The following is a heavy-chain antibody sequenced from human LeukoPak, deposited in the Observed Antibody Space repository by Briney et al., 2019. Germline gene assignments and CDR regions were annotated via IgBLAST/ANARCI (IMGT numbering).Heavy chain of an antibody. V-gene: IGHV4-4*07. CDR3: ARDRRSSGWGEYFHH. D-gene: IGHD6-19*01. J-gene: IGHJ1*01. Sequence: SETLSLTCTVSGGSISSYYWSWIRQPAGKGLEWIGRISPSGSTNSNPSLKSRVTMSVDTSKSQFSLKLSSVTAADTAVYYCARDRRSSGWGEYFHHWGQGTLVTVSS. CDR2: ISPSGST. CDR1: GGSISSYY.